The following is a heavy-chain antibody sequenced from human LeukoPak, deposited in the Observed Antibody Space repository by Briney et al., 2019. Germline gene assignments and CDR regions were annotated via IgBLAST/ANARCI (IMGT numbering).Heavy chain of an antibody. CDR2: IRYDGSNK. Sequence: GGSLRLSCAASGFTFSSYGMHWVRQAPGKGLEWVAFIRYDGSNKYYADSVKGRFTISRDNSKNTLYLQMNSLRAEDTAVYYCARDGDFWSGSGEGVPVRFDPWGQGTLVTVSS. CDR3: ARDGDFWSGSGEGVPVRFDP. CDR1: GFTFSSYG. V-gene: IGHV3-30*02. J-gene: IGHJ5*02. D-gene: IGHD3-3*01.